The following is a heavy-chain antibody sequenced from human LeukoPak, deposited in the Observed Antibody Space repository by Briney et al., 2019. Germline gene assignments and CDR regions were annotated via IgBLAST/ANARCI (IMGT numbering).Heavy chain of an antibody. D-gene: IGHD3-22*01. CDR1: GFTFTNYA. J-gene: IGHJ4*02. Sequence: GGSLRLSCAASGFTFTNYAMSWVRQAPGKGLEWVSAISGSGGSTYYADSVKGRFTISRDNSKNTLYLQMNSLRAEDTAVYYCAKVDSSGFPIYWGQGTLVTVSS. V-gene: IGHV3-23*01. CDR3: AKVDSSGFPIY. CDR2: ISGSGGST.